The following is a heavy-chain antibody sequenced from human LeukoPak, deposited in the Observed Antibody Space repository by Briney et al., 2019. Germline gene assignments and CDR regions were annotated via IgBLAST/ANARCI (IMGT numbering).Heavy chain of an antibody. CDR3: ARSITGKGNWFDP. D-gene: IGHD1-20*01. V-gene: IGHV3-64*01. CDR1: GFTFSSYA. J-gene: IGHJ5*02. CDR2: ISSNGGST. Sequence: PGGSLRLSCAASGFTFSSYAMPWVRQAPGKGLEYVSAISSNGGSTYYANSVKGRFTISRDNSKNTLYLQMGSLRAEDMAVYYCARSITGKGNWFDPWSQGTLVTVSS.